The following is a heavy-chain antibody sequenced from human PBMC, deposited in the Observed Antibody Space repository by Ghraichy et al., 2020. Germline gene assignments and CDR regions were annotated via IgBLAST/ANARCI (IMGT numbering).Heavy chain of an antibody. CDR2: ISGSGGST. Sequence: GESLNISCAASGFTFSSYAMSWVRQAPGKGLEWVSAISGSGGSTYYADSVKGRFTISRDNSKNTLYLQMNSLRAEDTAVYYCAKMGLRYFDWLLSSDPQSGDYWGQGTLVTVSS. CDR1: GFTFSSYA. D-gene: IGHD3-9*01. CDR3: AKMGLRYFDWLLSSDPQSGDY. V-gene: IGHV3-23*01. J-gene: IGHJ4*02.